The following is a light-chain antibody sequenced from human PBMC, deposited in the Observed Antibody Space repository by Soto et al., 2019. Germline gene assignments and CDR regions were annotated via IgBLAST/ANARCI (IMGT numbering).Light chain of an antibody. CDR1: SSDVGSYYL. V-gene: IGLV2-23*01. CDR3: CSYAGGSTLYV. Sequence: QSALTQPASVSGSPGQSINISCTGTSSDVGSYYLVSWYQQHPGKAPKLMIYEGSKRPSGVSNRFSGSKSGNTASLTISGLQAEDEADYYCCSYAGGSTLYVFGTGTKLTVL. J-gene: IGLJ1*01. CDR2: EGS.